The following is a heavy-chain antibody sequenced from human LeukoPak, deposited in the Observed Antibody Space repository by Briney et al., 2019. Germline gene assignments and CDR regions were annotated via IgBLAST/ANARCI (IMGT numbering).Heavy chain of an antibody. V-gene: IGHV3-15*01. J-gene: IGHJ4*02. CDR2: IKSRTDGGTT. CDR3: TTDRNYYDRSSHYYGDDS. CDR1: GFSFNKTW. D-gene: IGHD3-22*01. Sequence: GGSLRLSCAASGFSFNKTWMTWVRQAPGKGLEWVGRIKSRTDGGTTDYGAPVKDRFSISRDDSKNTLYLQMNSLKNEDTAVYYCTTDRNYYDRSSHYYGDDSWGQGTLVTVSS.